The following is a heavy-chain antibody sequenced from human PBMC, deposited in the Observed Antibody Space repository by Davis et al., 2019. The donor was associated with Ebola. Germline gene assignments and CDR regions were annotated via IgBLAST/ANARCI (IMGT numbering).Heavy chain of an antibody. V-gene: IGHV5-51*01. CDR1: GYNFTNYW. Sequence: PGGSLRLSCKGSGYNFTNYWIGWVRQMPGKGLEWMGIIYPGDSDIRYSPSFQGQVTISVDKSISTAYLQWSSLKASDTAMYYCARGRSYYDSSGYPHTDGFDIWGQGTMVTVSS. CDR2: IYPGDSDI. CDR3: ARGRSYYDSSGYPHTDGFDI. J-gene: IGHJ3*02. D-gene: IGHD3-22*01.